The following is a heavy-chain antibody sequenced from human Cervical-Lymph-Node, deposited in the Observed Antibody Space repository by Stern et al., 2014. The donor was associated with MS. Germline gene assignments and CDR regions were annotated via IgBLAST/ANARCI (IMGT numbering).Heavy chain of an antibody. CDR1: GSSA. J-gene: IGHJ6*02. D-gene: IGHD5-24*01. V-gene: IGHV1-58*01. CDR3: AADSTEGYNHYNGMDV. Sequence: QLVESGPEVKKPGTSVKVSCRASGSSAVQWVRQARGQRLEWIGWVDVGSGNTKYAQKFQQRVTITRDMSTITAYMELNRLSSEDSAVYYCAADSTEGYNHYNGMDVWGLGTAVTVS. CDR2: VDVGSGNT.